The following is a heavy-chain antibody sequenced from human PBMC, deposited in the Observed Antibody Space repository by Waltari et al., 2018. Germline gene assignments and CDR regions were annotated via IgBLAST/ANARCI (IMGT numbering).Heavy chain of an antibody. D-gene: IGHD6-13*01. J-gene: IGHJ4*02. CDR2: IYYSGST. V-gene: IGHV4-31*03. CDR3: ARTTAAAIFDY. Sequence: QVQLQESGPGLVKPSQTLSLTCTVSGGSISSGGYYWSWIRQHPGKGLEWIGYIYYSGSTYYNPSLKSRVTISVDTSKNQFSLKLSSVTAANTTVYYCARTTAAAIFDYWGQGTLVTVSS. CDR1: GGSISSGGYY.